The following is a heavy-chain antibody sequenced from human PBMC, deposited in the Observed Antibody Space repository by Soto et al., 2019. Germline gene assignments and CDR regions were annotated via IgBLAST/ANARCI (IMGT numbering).Heavy chain of an antibody. Sequence: GESLRLSCAASGVTVSSNYMSWVRQAPGKGLEWVSVIYSGGSTYYADSVKGRFTISRDNSKNTLYLQMNSLRAEDTAVYYCARAVAAAGNYYYYGMDVWGQGTTVTVSS. CDR1: GVTVSSNY. CDR3: ARAVAAAGNYYYYGMDV. D-gene: IGHD6-13*01. V-gene: IGHV3-53*01. CDR2: IYSGGST. J-gene: IGHJ6*02.